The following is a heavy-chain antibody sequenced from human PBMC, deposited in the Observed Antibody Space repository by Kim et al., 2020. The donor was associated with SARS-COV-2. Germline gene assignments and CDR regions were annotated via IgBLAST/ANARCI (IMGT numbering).Heavy chain of an antibody. V-gene: IGHV3-11*01. J-gene: IGHJ4*02. Sequence: GGSLRLSCAASGFTFSDYSMTWIRQAPGKGLEWVSYISSSGNTIYYADSVKGRFTISRDNAKNSLYLQMNSLRAEDTAVYYCARDSYTNSWDYFDYWGQG. CDR3: ARDSYTNSWDYFDY. CDR1: GFTFSDYS. CDR2: ISSSGNTI. D-gene: IGHD6-13*01.